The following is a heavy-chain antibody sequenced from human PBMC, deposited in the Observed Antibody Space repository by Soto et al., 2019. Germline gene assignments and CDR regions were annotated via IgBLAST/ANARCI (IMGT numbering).Heavy chain of an antibody. V-gene: IGHV1-2*02. Sequence: APVKVSCKASGYTFTGYYMHWVRQAPGQGLEWMGWINPNSGGTNYAQKFQGRVTMTRDTSTSTAYMELSRLRSDDTAVYYCARGLPGDSSSHCGMDVWGQGTTVTVSS. CDR2: INPNSGGT. CDR3: ARGLPGDSSSHCGMDV. J-gene: IGHJ6*02. D-gene: IGHD6-6*01. CDR1: GYTFTGYY.